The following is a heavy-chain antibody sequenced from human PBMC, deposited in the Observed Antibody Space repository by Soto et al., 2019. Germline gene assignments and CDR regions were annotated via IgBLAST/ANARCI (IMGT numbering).Heavy chain of an antibody. Sequence: ASVKVSGKPSGYTFTGYYMHWVRQAPGQGLEGMGWINPHSGGTNYAQKFQGWVTMTRDTSISTASKELSRLRSDDTAVYYCARDKIYDFWSGYCTGDVYYYGMDVWGQGTTVTVSS. CDR2: INPHSGGT. CDR3: ARDKIYDFWSGYCTGDVYYYGMDV. CDR1: GYTFTGYY. J-gene: IGHJ6*02. D-gene: IGHD3-3*01. V-gene: IGHV1-2*04.